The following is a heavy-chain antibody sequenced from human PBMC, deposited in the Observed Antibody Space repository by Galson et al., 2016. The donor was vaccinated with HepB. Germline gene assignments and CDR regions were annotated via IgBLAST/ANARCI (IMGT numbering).Heavy chain of an antibody. D-gene: IGHD5-18*01. CDR3: ASGYSYGFVF. J-gene: IGHJ4*02. CDR2: IYFDGTET. CDR1: GFTFSTFP. V-gene: IGHV3-74*03. Sequence: SLRLSCAATGFTFSTFPMRWVRQAPGEGLVWVSRIYFDGTETKYADSVKGRFTISRDNPKNTLYLQMNSLRAEDTAVYYCASGYSYGFVFWGQGTLVIVSS.